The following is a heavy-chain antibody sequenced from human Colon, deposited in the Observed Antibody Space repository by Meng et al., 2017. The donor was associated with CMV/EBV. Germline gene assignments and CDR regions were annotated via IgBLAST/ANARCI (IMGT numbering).Heavy chain of an antibody. Sequence: GESLKISCAASGYSFSSYAMSWVRQVPGKGLEWVSLVSGDGISAYYVDSVKGRFTISRDNSKNVLYLQMNSLRTEDTALYYCAKSGGETDDFWSGYYNFIDYWGQGTPVTVSS. CDR1: GYSFSSYA. CDR2: VSGDGISA. V-gene: IGHV3-43*02. CDR3: AKSGGETDDFWSGYYNFIDY. D-gene: IGHD3-3*01. J-gene: IGHJ4*02.